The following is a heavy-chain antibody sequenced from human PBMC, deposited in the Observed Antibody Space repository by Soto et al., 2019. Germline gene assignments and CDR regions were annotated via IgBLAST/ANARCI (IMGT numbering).Heavy chain of an antibody. CDR1: GGTFSSYA. Sequence: QVQLVQSGAEVKKPGSSVKVSCKASGGTFSSYAISWVRQAPGQGLEWMGGIIPIFGTANYAQKFQGRVTITTDEAPSTDYMELSSMSSEDTAVYYGARDQDSGYVIKLFYFYDVDVWGQGTTVTVSS. D-gene: IGHD5-12*01. CDR3: ARDQDSGYVIKLFYFYDVDV. J-gene: IGHJ6*02. V-gene: IGHV1-69*05. CDR2: IIPIFGTA.